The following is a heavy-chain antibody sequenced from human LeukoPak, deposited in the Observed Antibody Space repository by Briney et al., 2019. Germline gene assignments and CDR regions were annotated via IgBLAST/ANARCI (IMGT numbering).Heavy chain of an antibody. CDR1: GYSFSTYW. D-gene: IGHD1-1*01. J-gene: IGHJ4*02. V-gene: IGHV5-51*01. Sequence: GESLNISCKGSGYSFSTYWIAWVRQMPGKGLEWMGIIYPGDSETRYSPSFQGQVTISADKSISTAYLQWSSLKASDTAMYYCARPTSLAFDYWGQGTQVTVSS. CDR2: IYPGDSET. CDR3: ARPTSLAFDY.